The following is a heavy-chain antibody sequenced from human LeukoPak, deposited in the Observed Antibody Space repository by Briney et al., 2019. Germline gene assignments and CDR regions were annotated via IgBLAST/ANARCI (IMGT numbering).Heavy chain of an antibody. CDR1: GGSISSSNW. CDR2: IYHSGST. CDR3: ASLERGSSWLFSGHTNPQDY. J-gene: IGHJ4*02. Sequence: SGTLSLTCAVSGGSISSSNWWSWVRQPPGKGLEWIGEIYHSGSTNYNPSLKSRVTISVDKSKNQFSLKLSSVTAADTAVYYCASLERGSSWLFSGHTNPQDYWGQGTLVTVSS. V-gene: IGHV4-4*02. D-gene: IGHD6-13*01.